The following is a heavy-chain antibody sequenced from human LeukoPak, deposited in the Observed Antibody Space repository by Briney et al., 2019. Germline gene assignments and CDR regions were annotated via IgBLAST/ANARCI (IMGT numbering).Heavy chain of an antibody. CDR3: ARDDGSGWYPAFDY. CDR2: IYYSGST. CDR1: GGSISSYY. V-gene: IGHV4-59*01. J-gene: IGHJ4*02. Sequence: SETLSLTCTVSGGSISSYYWSWIRQPPGKGLEWIGYIYYSGSTNYNPSLKSRVTISVDTSKNQFSLKLSSVTAADTAVYYCARDDGSGWYPAFDYWGQGTLVTVSS. D-gene: IGHD6-19*01.